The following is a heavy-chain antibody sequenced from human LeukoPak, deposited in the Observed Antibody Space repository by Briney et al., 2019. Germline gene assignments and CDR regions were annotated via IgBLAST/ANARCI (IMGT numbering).Heavy chain of an antibody. CDR1: GFTFSYYG. Sequence: GGSLRLSCAASGFTFSYYGMHWVRQAPGKGLEWVTFIRYDGSNKYYADSVKGRFTISRDNSKNTLYLQMNSLRPEDTAVYYCAKMGFAGSGTYEFDYWGQGTLVTVSS. CDR2: IRYDGSNK. D-gene: IGHD3-10*01. J-gene: IGHJ4*02. CDR3: AKMGFAGSGTYEFDY. V-gene: IGHV3-30*02.